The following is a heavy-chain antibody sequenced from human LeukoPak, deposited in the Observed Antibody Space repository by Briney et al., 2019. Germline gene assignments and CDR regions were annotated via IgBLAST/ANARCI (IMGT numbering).Heavy chain of an antibody. J-gene: IGHJ4*02. CDR3: ARDLGPGNPDY. D-gene: IGHD2/OR15-2a*01. CDR1: GFTFSDYY. Sequence: GGSLRLSCAASGFTFSDYYMSWFRQAPGKGLEWVSYISSRSSHTNHADSVKGRFTISRDNAKNSLYLQMNSLRAEDTAVYYCARDLGPGNPDYWGQGTLVTVSS. V-gene: IGHV3-11*05. CDR2: ISSRSSHT.